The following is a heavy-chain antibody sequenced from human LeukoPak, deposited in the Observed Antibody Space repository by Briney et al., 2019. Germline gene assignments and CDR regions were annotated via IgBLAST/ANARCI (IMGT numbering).Heavy chain of an antibody. CDR2: INPYNGNT. Sequence: GASVKVSCKASGYTFTSYGISWVRQAPGQGPECMGWINPYNGNTNYALKVQGRVTMTTDTSTSTAYLELRSLGSDDTAIYYCARVIYGRFDYWGQGTLVTVSS. CDR3: ARVIYGRFDY. CDR1: GYTFTSYG. D-gene: IGHD4-17*01. V-gene: IGHV1-18*01. J-gene: IGHJ4*02.